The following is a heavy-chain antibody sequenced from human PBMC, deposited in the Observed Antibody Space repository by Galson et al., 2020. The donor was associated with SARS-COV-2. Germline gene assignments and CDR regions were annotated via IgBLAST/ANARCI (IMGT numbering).Heavy chain of an antibody. D-gene: IGHD3-22*01. V-gene: IGHV3-30*04. CDR2: ISFDSKNE. J-gene: IGHJ4*02. CDR1: GLASGITFRNHA. Sequence: GGSLRLSCAASGLASGITFRNHAMHWVRQAPGKGLERVAVISFDSKNEYFADSAKCRSTVSRDDSKDTLYLQMTSLTPADTAIYYCATNNYYDSDGYSLDHWGQGTLVTISS. CDR3: ATNNYYDSDGYSLDH.